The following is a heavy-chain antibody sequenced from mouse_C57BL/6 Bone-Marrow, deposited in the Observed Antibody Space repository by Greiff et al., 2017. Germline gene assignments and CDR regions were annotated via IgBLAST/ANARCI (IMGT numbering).Heavy chain of an antibody. CDR2: IYPGDGDT. J-gene: IGHJ3*01. Sequence: QVQLKESGPELVKPGASVKISCKASGYAFSSSWMNWVKQRPGTGLEWIGRIYPGDGDTNYNGKFKGKATLTADKSSSTAYMQLSSLTSEDSAVYFCARRLRAWFAYWGQGTLGTVSA. D-gene: IGHD1-1*01. CDR1: GYAFSSSW. V-gene: IGHV1-82*01. CDR3: ARRLRAWFAY.